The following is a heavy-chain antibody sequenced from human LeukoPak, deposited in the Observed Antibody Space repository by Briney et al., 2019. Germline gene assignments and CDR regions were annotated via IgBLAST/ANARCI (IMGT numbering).Heavy chain of an antibody. CDR1: GYTFTSYD. CDR3: ARSQRIVVVAAKRYYFDY. J-gene: IGHJ4*02. Sequence: ASVKVSCKAPGYTFTSYDINWVRQATGQGLEWMGWMNPNSGNTGYAQKFQGRVTMTRNTSISTAYMELSSLRSEDTAVYYCARSQRIVVVAAKRYYFDYWGQGTLVTVSS. V-gene: IGHV1-8*01. D-gene: IGHD2-15*01. CDR2: MNPNSGNT.